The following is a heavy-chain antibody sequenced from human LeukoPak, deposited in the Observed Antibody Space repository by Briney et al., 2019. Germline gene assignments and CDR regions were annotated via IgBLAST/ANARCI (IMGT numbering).Heavy chain of an antibody. J-gene: IGHJ4*02. V-gene: IGHV4-31*03. CDR2: IYYSGST. CDR1: GGSISSGGYY. CDR3: AGSLRFLELPIDY. D-gene: IGHD3-3*01. Sequence: SQTLSLTCTVSGGSISSGGYYWSWIRQHPGKGLEWIGYIYYSGSTYYNPSLKSRVTISVDTSKNQFSLKLSSVTAADTAVYYCAGSLRFLELPIDYWGQGTLVTVSS.